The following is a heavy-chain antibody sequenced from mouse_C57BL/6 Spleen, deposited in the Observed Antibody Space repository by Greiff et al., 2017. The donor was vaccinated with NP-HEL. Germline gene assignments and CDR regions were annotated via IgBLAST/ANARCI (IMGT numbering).Heavy chain of an antibody. J-gene: IGHJ2*01. V-gene: IGHV3-6*01. D-gene: IGHD1-1*01. CDR3: ARDDLGSGSSLDY. CDR1: GYSITSGYY. CDR2: ISYDGSN. Sequence: DVQLQESGPGLVKPSQSLSLTCSVTGYSITSGYYWNWIRQFPGNKLEWMGYISYDGSNNYNPSLKNRISITRDTSKNQFFLKLNSVTTEDTATYYCARDDLGSGSSLDYWGQGTTLTVSS.